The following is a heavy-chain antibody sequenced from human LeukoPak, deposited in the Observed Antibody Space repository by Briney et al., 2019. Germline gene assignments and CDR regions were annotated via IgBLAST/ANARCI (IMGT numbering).Heavy chain of an antibody. CDR2: ISSSSSYI. CDR1: GFTFSSYS. V-gene: IGHV3-21*01. Sequence: PGGSLRLSCAASGFTFSSYSMNWVRQAPGKGLEWVSSISSSSSYIYYADSVKGRFTISRDNAKNSLYLQMNSLRAEDTAVYYCAREGECSGGSCYSHGWIDSWGQGSRVTVS. D-gene: IGHD2-15*01. J-gene: IGHJ5*01. CDR3: AREGECSGGSCYSHGWIDS.